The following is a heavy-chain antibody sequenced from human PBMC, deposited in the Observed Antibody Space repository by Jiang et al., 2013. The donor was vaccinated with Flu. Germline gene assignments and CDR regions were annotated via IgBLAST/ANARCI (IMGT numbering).Heavy chain of an antibody. D-gene: IGHD3-3*01. CDR3: AHRVFEYYEGGIFDV. Sequence: VKPTQTLTLTCTFTGFSLSTSGVAVGWIRQAPGKALEWLALIYWDNDKRDNPSFSSRLTITKDPSNNQVVLTMTDMDPVDTATYYCAHRVFEYYEGGIFDVWGPGIMVTVSS. V-gene: IGHV2-5*02. J-gene: IGHJ3*01. CDR1: GFSLSTSGVA. CDR2: IYWDNDK.